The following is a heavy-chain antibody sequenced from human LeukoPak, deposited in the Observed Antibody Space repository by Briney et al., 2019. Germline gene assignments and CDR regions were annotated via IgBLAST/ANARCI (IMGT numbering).Heavy chain of an antibody. J-gene: IGHJ4*02. CDR2: ISSSSNYI. CDR1: GFAFSSYN. V-gene: IGHV3-21*01. CDR3: ARGGSYFDY. Sequence: GGSLRLSCAASGFAFSSYNMNWVRQAPGKGLEWVASISSSSNYIYYVDSVKGRFTISRDNAKNSLYLQMNSLRAEDTAVYYCARGGSYFDYWGQGTLVTVSS. D-gene: IGHD1-26*01.